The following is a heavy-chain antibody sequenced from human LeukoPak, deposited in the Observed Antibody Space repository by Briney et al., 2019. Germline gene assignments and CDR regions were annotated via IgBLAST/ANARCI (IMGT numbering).Heavy chain of an antibody. J-gene: IGHJ5*02. V-gene: IGHV1-69*04. D-gene: IGHD6-6*01. CDR3: ARDRGGSSSAFDP. Sequence: GASVKVSCKASGGTFSSYTISWVRQAPGQGLEWMGRIIPILGIANYAQKFQGRVTITADKSTSTAYMELSSLRSEDTAVYYCARDRGGSSSAFDPWGQGTLDTVSS. CDR1: GGTFSSYT. CDR2: IIPILGIA.